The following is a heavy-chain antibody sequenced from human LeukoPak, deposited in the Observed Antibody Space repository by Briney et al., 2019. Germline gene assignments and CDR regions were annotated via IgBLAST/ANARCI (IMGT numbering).Heavy chain of an antibody. J-gene: IGHJ6*04. D-gene: IGHD2-15*01. CDR3: ARDMVVAATTEGYGMDV. CDR1: GYTFISYG. CDR2: ISAYNGST. V-gene: IGHV1-18*04. Sequence: ASVKVSCKASGYTFISYGISWVRQAPGQGLEWMGWISAYNGSTNYAQKLQGRVTVTTDTSTSTAYMELRSLRSDDTAVYYCARDMVVAATTEGYGMDVWGKGTTVTVSS.